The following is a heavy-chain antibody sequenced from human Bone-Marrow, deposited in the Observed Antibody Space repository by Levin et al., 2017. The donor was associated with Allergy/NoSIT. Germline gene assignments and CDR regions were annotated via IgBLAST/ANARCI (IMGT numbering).Heavy chain of an antibody. Sequence: GGSLRLSCAASGFTVGNNYMTWVRQAPGKGLEWVSLIYSRGDTRYADSVKGRFTISRDSSKNTLYLHMNSLRAEDTAIYCCAGYSSLDHWGQGTRVTVSS. V-gene: IGHV3-53*01. CDR2: IYSRGDT. D-gene: IGHD6-19*01. CDR1: GFTVGNNY. J-gene: IGHJ4*02. CDR3: AGYSSLDH.